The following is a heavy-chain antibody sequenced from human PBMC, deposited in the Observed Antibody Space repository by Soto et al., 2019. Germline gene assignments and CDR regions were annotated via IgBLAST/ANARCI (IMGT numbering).Heavy chain of an antibody. CDR3: AKDQMITFGGVIGRFDY. CDR1: GFTFSSYG. V-gene: IGHV3-33*06. J-gene: IGHJ4*02. Sequence: GGSLRLSCAASGFTFSSYGMHWVRQAPGKGLEWVAVIWYDGSNKYYADSVKGRFTISRDNSKNTLYLQMNSLRAEDTAVYYCAKDQMITFGGVIGRFDYWGQGTLVTVSS. CDR2: IWYDGSNK. D-gene: IGHD3-16*02.